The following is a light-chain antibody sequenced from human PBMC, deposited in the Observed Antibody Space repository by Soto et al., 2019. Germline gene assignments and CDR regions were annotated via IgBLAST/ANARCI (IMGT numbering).Light chain of an antibody. CDR1: QAISTW. Sequence: DIQMTQSPSSVSASVGDRVTITCRASQAISTWLAWYQQKPGKAPKILIYAASNLQTGVPSRFCGIGSGTDFTLTISSLQPEDVATYYCQQANSFPRTFGQGTKVEIK. V-gene: IGKV1D-12*01. CDR3: QQANSFPRT. CDR2: AAS. J-gene: IGKJ1*01.